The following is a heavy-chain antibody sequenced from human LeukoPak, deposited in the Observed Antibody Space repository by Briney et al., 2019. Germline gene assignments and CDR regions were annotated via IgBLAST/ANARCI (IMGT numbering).Heavy chain of an antibody. J-gene: IGHJ4*02. Sequence: PSETLSLTCTVSGGSISSYYWSWIRQPPGKGLEWIGYMYYSGSTNYNPSLKSRVTISVDTSKNQFSLKLSSVTAADTAVYYCARGLTVTFLDYWGQGTLVTVSS. CDR2: MYYSGST. V-gene: IGHV4-59*01. CDR3: ARGLTVTFLDY. CDR1: GGSISSYY. D-gene: IGHD4-17*01.